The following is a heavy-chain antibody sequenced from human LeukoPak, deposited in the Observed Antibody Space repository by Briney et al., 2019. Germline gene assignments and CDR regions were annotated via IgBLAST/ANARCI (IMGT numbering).Heavy chain of an antibody. CDR3: ARDPDYYGSGGNWFDP. V-gene: IGHV3-48*03. CDR1: GFTFSSYE. J-gene: IGHJ5*02. Sequence: GGSLRLSCAASGFTFSSYEMNWVRQAPGKGLEWVSYISSSGSTIYYADSVKGRFTISRDNAKNSLYLQMNSLRAEDTAVYYCARDPDYYGSGGNWFDPWGQGTLVTVSS. CDR2: ISSSGSTI. D-gene: IGHD3-10*01.